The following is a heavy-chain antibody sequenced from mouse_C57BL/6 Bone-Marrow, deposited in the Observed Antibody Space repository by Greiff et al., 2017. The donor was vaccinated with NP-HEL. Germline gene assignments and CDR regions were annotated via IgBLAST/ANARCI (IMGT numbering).Heavy chain of an antibody. CDR3: ARLRYYYGSSYDY. D-gene: IGHD1-1*01. Sequence: EVQVVESGGDLVKPGGSLKLSCAASGFTFSSYGMSWVRQTPDKRLEWVATISSGGSYTYYPDSVKGRFTISRDNAKNTLYLQMSSLKSEDTAMYYCARLRYYYGSSYDYWGQGTTLTVSS. CDR1: GFTFSSYG. CDR2: ISSGGSYT. V-gene: IGHV5-6*01. J-gene: IGHJ2*01.